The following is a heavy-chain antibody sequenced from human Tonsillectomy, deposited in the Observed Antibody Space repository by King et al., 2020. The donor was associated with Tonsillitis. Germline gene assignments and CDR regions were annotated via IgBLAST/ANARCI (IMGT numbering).Heavy chain of an antibody. CDR1: GDSISSYY. CDR3: ARGPLQWLKNYGMDV. J-gene: IGHJ6*02. D-gene: IGHD6-19*01. V-gene: IGHV4-4*07. Sequence: VQLQESGPGLVKPSETLSLTCNVSGDSISSYYWSWIRQPAGKGLEWIGRVYFSGSTNYNPSFKSRVTMSADTSQNQFSLKLSSVTAADTAVYYCARGPLQWLKNYGMDVWGQGTTVTVSS. CDR2: VYFSGST.